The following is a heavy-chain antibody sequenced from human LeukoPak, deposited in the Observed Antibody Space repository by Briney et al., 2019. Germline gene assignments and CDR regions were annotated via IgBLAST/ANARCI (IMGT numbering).Heavy chain of an antibody. Sequence: ASVKVSCKASGYTFTSYYMHWVRQAPGQGLEWMGIINPSGGSTSYAKKFQGRVTMTRDTSTSTVYMELSSLRSEDTAVYYCARGIYCSSTSCYSQSNWFDPWGQGTLVTVSS. J-gene: IGHJ5*02. CDR2: INPSGGST. D-gene: IGHD2-2*01. V-gene: IGHV1-46*01. CDR3: ARGIYCSSTSCYSQSNWFDP. CDR1: GYTFTSYY.